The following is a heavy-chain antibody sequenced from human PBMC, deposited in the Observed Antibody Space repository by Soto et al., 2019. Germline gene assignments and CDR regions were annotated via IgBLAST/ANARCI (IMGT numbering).Heavy chain of an antibody. CDR3: AKETIRDYVGYFDP. V-gene: IGHV4-30-4*01. D-gene: IGHD2-21*01. J-gene: IGHJ5*02. CDR2: IYYSGST. Sequence: SETLSLTCTVSGGSIRSGDYYWSWIRQPPGKGLEWIGYIYYSGSTYYNPSLKSRVTISVDRSKNQFSLKVTSVTAADTAVYFCAKETIRDYVGYFDPWGQGTLVTVSS. CDR1: GGSIRSGDYY.